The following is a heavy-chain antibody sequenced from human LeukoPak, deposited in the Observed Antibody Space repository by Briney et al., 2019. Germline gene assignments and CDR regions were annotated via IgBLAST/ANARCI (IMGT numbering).Heavy chain of an antibody. D-gene: IGHD3-10*01. J-gene: IGHJ4*02. CDR1: RYIFTGYQ. V-gene: IGHV1-2*02. CDR3: AREGRWESGYKFGSGTSALDY. CDR2: INPKSGDT. Sequence: ASVKVSCKASRYIFTGYQIHWVRQAPGQGLEGMGWINPKSGDTNYAQKFRDRVTVTRDSSISTVYMELSSLRSDDTAVYYCAREGRWESGYKFGSGTSALDYWGQGTPVSVSS.